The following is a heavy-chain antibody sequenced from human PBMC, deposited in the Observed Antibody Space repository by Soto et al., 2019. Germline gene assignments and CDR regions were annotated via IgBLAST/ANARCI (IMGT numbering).Heavy chain of an antibody. J-gene: IGHJ4*02. V-gene: IGHV2-5*01. CDR3: AHTRGIHTVTTDFDY. Sequence: GLDLEWLALIYWNDDKRYSPSLKSRLTITKDTSKNQVVLTMTNMDPVDTATYYCAHTRGIHTVTTDFDYWGQGTLVTVSS. CDR2: IYWNDDK. D-gene: IGHD4-4*01.